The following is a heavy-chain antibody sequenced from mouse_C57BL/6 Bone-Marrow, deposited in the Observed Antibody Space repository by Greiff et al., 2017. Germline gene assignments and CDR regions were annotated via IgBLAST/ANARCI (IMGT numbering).Heavy chain of an antibody. J-gene: IGHJ2*01. CDR3: ARETPYYFDY. CDR1: GFTFSDYY. CDR2: INYDGSST. V-gene: IGHV5-16*01. Sequence: EVKLVESEGGLVQPGSSMKLSCTASGFTFSDYYMAWVRQVPEKGLEWVANINYDGSSTYYLDSLKSRFIISRDNAKNILYLQMSSLKSEDTATYYCARETPYYFDYWGQGTTLTVSS.